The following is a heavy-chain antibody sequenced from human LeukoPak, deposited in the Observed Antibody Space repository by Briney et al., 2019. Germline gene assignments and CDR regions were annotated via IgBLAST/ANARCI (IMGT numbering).Heavy chain of an antibody. CDR1: GFTFSNYW. D-gene: IGHD3-22*01. V-gene: IGHV3-7*01. J-gene: IGHJ4*02. Sequence: PGGSLRLSCAASGFTFSNYWMTWVRQAPGKGLEWVANIKHDGSEDYYLDSVKGRFTISRDNAKNSLYLQMNSLRAEDTAVYYCARGGYDSSGISCWGQGTLVTVSS. CDR2: IKHDGSED. CDR3: ARGGYDSSGISC.